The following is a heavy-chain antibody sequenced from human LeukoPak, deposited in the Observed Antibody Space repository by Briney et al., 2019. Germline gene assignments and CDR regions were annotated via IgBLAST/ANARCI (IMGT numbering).Heavy chain of an antibody. V-gene: IGHV4-34*01. J-gene: IGHJ5*02. CDR1: GGSFSGYY. CDR3: ARTTGYCWFDP. CDR2: INHSGST. Sequence: SETLSLTCAVYGGSFSGYYWSWIRQPPGEGLEWIGEINHSGSTNYNPSLKSRVTISLDTAKNQFSLKLSSVTAADTAVYYCARTTGYCWFDPWGQGTLVTVSS. D-gene: IGHD3-9*01.